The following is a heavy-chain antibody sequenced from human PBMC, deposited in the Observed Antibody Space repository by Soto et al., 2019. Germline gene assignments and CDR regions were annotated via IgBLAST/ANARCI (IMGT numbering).Heavy chain of an antibody. D-gene: IGHD5-12*01. CDR1: GFTFSTYC. Sequence: QVQLVESGGGVVQPGRSLRLSCAASGFTFSTYCMHWVRQAPGKGLEWVALISFDGINKYYADSVKGRFTISRDSSKNTLYLQMNSLRADDTAIYYCAKDEGGYLSVFDYWGQGTLVTVSS. CDR2: ISFDGINK. V-gene: IGHV3-30*18. J-gene: IGHJ4*02. CDR3: AKDEGGYLSVFDY.